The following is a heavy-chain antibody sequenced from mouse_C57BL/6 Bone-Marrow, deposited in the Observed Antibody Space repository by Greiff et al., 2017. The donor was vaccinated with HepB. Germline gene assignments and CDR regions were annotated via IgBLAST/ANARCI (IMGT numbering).Heavy chain of an antibody. V-gene: IGHV5-4*03. CDR1: GFTFSSYA. CDR2: ISDGGSYT. J-gene: IGHJ3*01. CDR3: ARSSYYYGSRAY. D-gene: IGHD1-1*01. Sequence: EVKLVESGGGLVKPGGSLKLSCAASGFTFSSYAMSWVRQTPEKRLEWVATISDGGSYTYYPDNVKGRFTISRDNAKNNLYLQMSHLKSEDTAMYYCARSSYYYGSRAYWGQGTLVTVSA.